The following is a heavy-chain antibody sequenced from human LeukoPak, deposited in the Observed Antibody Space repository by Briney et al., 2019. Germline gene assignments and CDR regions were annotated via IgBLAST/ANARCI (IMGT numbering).Heavy chain of an antibody. V-gene: IGHV3-7*03. J-gene: IGHJ4*02. CDR3: ARLVVPPGNRGWYYEH. CDR2: INQGGSEK. D-gene: IGHD2-2*01. CDR1: GFIFSNYW. Sequence: GGSLRLSCAASGFIFSNYWMSWVRQGPGEGLELVANINQGGSEKYYVDSVKGRFTISRDNAKNSLDLQMNSLRVEDTAIYYCARLVVPPGNRGWYYEHWGQGTLVTVSS.